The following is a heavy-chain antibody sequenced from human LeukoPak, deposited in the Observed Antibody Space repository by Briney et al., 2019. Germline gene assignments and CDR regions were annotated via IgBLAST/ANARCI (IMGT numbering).Heavy chain of an antibody. V-gene: IGHV3-23*01. CDR2: ISGSGGST. CDR3: AKDQWNRAPRHCSSTSCYRRLDNWFDP. CDR1: GFTFSSYA. Sequence: GGSLRLSCAASGFTFSSYAMIWVRQAPGKGLEWVSAISGSGGSTYYADSVKGRFTISRDNSKNTVYLQMNSLRAEDTAVYYCAKDQWNRAPRHCSSTSCYRRLDNWFDPWGQGTLVTVSS. D-gene: IGHD2-2*01. J-gene: IGHJ5*02.